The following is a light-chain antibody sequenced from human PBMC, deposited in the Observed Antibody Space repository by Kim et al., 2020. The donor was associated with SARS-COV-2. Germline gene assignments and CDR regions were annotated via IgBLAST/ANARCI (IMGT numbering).Light chain of an antibody. V-gene: IGLV3-19*01. J-gene: IGLJ2*01. Sequence: VGVGQKVRIKCQGDSLRSYYATWYQQKPGQAPILVIYGKNNRPSGIPDRFSGSSSGNTASLTITGTQAGDEADYYCNSRDSNDNVVFGGGTKLTVL. CDR2: GKN. CDR1: SLRSYY. CDR3: NSRDSNDNVV.